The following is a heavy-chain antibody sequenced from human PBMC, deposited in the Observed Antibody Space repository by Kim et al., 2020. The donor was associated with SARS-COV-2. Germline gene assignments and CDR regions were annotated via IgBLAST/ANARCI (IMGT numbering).Heavy chain of an antibody. V-gene: IGHV3-30*04. Sequence: GGSLRLSCAASGFTFSSYAMHWVRQAPGKGLEWVAVISYDGSNKYYADSVKGRFTISRDNSKNTLYLQMNSLRAEDTAVYYCARERDGYNFAGEFDYWGQGTLVTVSS. J-gene: IGHJ4*02. D-gene: IGHD5-12*01. CDR2: ISYDGSNK. CDR3: ARERDGYNFAGEFDY. CDR1: GFTFSSYA.